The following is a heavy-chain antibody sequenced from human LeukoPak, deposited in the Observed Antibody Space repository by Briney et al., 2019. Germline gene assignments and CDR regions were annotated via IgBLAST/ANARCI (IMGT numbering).Heavy chain of an antibody. CDR1: GYTFTGYY. CDR3: ARGGGRITIFGDYPADNWFDP. CDR2: INPNSGGT. Sequence: GASVKVSCKASGYTFTGYYMHWVRQAPGQGLEWMGWINPNSGGTNYAQKFQGRVTMTRDTSISTACMELGRLRSGDTAVYYCARGGGRITIFGDYPADNWFDPWGQGTLVTVSS. V-gene: IGHV1-2*02. D-gene: IGHD3-3*01. J-gene: IGHJ5*02.